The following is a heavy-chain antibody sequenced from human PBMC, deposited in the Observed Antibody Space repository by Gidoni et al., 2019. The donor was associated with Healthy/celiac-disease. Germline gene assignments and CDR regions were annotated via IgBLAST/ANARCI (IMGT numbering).Heavy chain of an antibody. CDR3: ARDLYSSSWTPGYYYYYGMDV. CDR1: AFSFSSYW. V-gene: IGHV3-7*01. J-gene: IGHJ6*02. D-gene: IGHD6-13*01. CDR2: IKQDGSEK. Sequence: EVQLVESGGGLVQPGGSLRLSCAASAFSFSSYWMSWVRQAPGKGLEWVANIKQDGSEKYYVDSVKGRFTISRDNAKNSLYLQMNSLRAEDTAVYYCARDLYSSSWTPGYYYYYGMDVWGQGTTVTVSS.